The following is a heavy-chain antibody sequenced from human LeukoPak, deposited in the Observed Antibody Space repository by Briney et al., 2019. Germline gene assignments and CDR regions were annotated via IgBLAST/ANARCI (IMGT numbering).Heavy chain of an antibody. CDR2: IYTSGST. D-gene: IGHD3-22*01. Sequence: PSETLSLTCTVSGGSISSYYWSWIRQPAGKGLEWIGRIYTSGSTNYNPSLKSRVTMSVDTSKNQFSLKLSSVTAADTAVYYCARGNYDYDSSGYFNFDYWGQGTLVTVSS. CDR3: ARGNYDYDSSGYFNFDY. CDR1: GGSISSYY. V-gene: IGHV4-4*07. J-gene: IGHJ4*02.